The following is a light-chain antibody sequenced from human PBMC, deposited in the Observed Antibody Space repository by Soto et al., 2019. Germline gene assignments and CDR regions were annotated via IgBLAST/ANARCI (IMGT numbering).Light chain of an antibody. CDR2: DAS. Sequence: EIVMSQSPATLSVSPGERATLSCRASQSVSSTLAWYQQKPGQAPRLLIYDASTRATGIPARFSGSGSGTEFTLSISSLQSEDFAVYCCQEYNNWPRTFGQGSMVDVK. J-gene: IGKJ1*01. CDR3: QEYNNWPRT. CDR1: QSVSST. V-gene: IGKV3-15*01.